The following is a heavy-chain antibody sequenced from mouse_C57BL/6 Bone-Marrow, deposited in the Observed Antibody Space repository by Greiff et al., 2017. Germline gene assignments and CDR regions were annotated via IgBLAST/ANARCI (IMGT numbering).Heavy chain of an antibody. CDR2: INPSTGGT. CDR1: GYSFTGYY. Sequence: VQLKQSGPELVKPGASVKISCKASGYSFTGYYMNWVKQSPEKSLEWIGEINPSTGGTTYNQKFKAKTTLTVDKSSSTAYMQLKSLTSEDSAVYDSAHYYDSSYWYFDVWGTGTTVTVSS. CDR3: AHYYDSSYWYFDV. D-gene: IGHD1-1*01. J-gene: IGHJ1*03. V-gene: IGHV1-42*01.